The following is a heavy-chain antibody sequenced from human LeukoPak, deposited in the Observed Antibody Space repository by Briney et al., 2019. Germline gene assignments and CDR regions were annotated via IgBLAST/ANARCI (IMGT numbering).Heavy chain of an antibody. V-gene: IGHV5-51*01. J-gene: IGHJ4*02. CDR1: GYRFTSYW. Sequence: GASLKISCKGSGYRFTSYWIGWVRQLPGKGLEWMGIIYPGDSDTRYSPSFQGQVTISADKSISTAYLQWSSLKASDTAMYYCARTLYDSSGYYLDCWGQGTLVTVSS. CDR3: ARTLYDSSGYYLDC. CDR2: IYPGDSDT. D-gene: IGHD3-22*01.